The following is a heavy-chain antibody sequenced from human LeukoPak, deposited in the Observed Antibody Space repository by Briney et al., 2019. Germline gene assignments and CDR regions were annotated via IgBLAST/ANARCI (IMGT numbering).Heavy chain of an antibody. CDR1: GGTFSSYA. CDR3: ARAAMAGTSPPDY. D-gene: IGHD6-19*01. Sequence: SVKVSCKASGGTFSSYAISWARQAPGQGLEWMGGIIPIFGTANYAQKFQGRVTITADESTSTAYMELSSLRSEDTAVYYCARAAMAGTSPPDYWGQGTLVTVSS. CDR2: IIPIFGTA. J-gene: IGHJ4*02. V-gene: IGHV1-69*13.